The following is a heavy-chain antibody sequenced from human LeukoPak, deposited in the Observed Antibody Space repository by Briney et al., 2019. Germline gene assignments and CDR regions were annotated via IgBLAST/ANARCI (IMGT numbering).Heavy chain of an antibody. V-gene: IGHV3-53*01. CDR2: IYSGGST. Sequence: GESLKISCAASGFTVSSNYMSWVRQAPGKGLEWVSVIYSGGSTYYADSVKGRFTISRDNSKNTLYLQMNSLRAEDTAVYYCARGDWNDGLDYWGQGTLVTVSS. CDR1: GFTVSSNY. D-gene: IGHD1-1*01. CDR3: ARGDWNDGLDY. J-gene: IGHJ4*02.